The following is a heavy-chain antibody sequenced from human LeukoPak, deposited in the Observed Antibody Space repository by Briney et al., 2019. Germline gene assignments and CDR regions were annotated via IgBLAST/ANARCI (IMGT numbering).Heavy chain of an antibody. CDR3: ARDKAAARVTNWFDP. Sequence: ASVKVSCKASGGTFSSYAISWVRQAPAQGLEWMGGIIRIFGTANYAQKFQGRVTITADESTSTAYMELSSLRSEDTAVYYCARDKAAARVTNWFDPWGQGTLVTVSS. D-gene: IGHD6-13*01. J-gene: IGHJ5*02. CDR2: IIRIFGTA. CDR1: GGTFSSYA. V-gene: IGHV1-69*13.